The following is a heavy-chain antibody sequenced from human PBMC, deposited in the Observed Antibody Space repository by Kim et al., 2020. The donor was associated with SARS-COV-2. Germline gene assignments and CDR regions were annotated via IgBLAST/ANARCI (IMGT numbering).Heavy chain of an antibody. Sequence: RYSPSLKSRLTITKDTSKSQVVLTMTNMDPVDTATYYCAHRRVDLNWFDPWGQGTLVTVSS. CDR3: AHRRVDLNWFDP. J-gene: IGHJ5*02. D-gene: IGHD5-12*01. V-gene: IGHV2-5*01.